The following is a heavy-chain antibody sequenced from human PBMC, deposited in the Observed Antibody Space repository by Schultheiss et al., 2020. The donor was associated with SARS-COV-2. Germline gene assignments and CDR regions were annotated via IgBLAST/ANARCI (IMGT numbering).Heavy chain of an antibody. V-gene: IGHV3-30*07. Sequence: GGSLRLSCAASGFTFSSYAMHWVRQAPGKGLEWVAVISYDGSNKYYADSVKGRFTISRDNSKNTLYLQMNSLRAEDTAVYYCASGGFWSGYYRAAAFDIWGQGTMVTVSS. CDR1: GFTFSSYA. D-gene: IGHD3-3*01. J-gene: IGHJ3*02. CDR2: ISYDGSNK. CDR3: ASGGFWSGYYRAAAFDI.